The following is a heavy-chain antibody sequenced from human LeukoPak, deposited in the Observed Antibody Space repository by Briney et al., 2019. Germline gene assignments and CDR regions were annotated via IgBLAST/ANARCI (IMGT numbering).Heavy chain of an antibody. V-gene: IGHV4-39*01. CDR1: GDSISSSSYY. CDR2: IYYSGST. J-gene: IGHJ5*02. CDR3: ARRDIVVVPPTGFDP. D-gene: IGHD2-2*01. Sequence: SETLSLTCTVSGDSISSSSYYWGWIRQPPGKGLEWIGSIYYSGSTYYNPSLKSRVTISVDTSKNQFSLKLNSVTAADTAVYYCARRDIVVVPPTGFDPWGQGTLVTVSS.